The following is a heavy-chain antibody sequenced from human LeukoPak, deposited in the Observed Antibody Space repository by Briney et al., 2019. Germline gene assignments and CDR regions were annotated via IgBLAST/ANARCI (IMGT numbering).Heavy chain of an antibody. V-gene: IGHV3-30*18. J-gene: IGHJ4*02. CDR2: ISYDGSNK. CDR3: AKLTSGNYGDYSFDY. CDR1: GFTFSSYG. Sequence: QPGRSLRLSCAASGFTFSSYGMHWVRQAPGKGLEWVAVISYDGSNKYYADSVKGRFTISRDNSKNTLYLQMNSLRAEDTAVYYCAKLTSGNYGDYSFDYWGQGTLVTVSS. D-gene: IGHD4-17*01.